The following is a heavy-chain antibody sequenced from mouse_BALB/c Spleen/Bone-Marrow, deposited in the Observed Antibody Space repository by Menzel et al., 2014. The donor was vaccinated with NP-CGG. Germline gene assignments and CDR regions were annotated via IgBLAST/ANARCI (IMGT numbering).Heavy chain of an antibody. CDR2: ILPGSGST. J-gene: IGHJ1*01. D-gene: IGHD2-1*01. CDR3: ARRGGNYVDFDV. Sequence: QVKLEESGAELMKPGASVKISCKATGYTFSSYWIEWVKQRPGHGLEWIGEILPGSGSTNYNEKFKVKATFTADTSSNTAYMQLSSLTSEYSAVYYCARRGGNYVDFDVWGAGTTVTVSS. CDR1: GYTFSSYW. V-gene: IGHV1-9*01.